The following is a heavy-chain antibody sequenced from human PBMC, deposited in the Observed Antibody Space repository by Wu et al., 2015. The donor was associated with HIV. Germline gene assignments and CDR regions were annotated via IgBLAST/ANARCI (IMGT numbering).Heavy chain of an antibody. J-gene: IGHJ6*02. V-gene: IGHV1-69*12. CDR3: ARTDQYYDILTGYYSDYYYGMDV. D-gene: IGHD3-9*01. Sequence: QVQLVQSGAELKKPGSSVKVSCKASGGSFSNYPINWVRQAPGQGLEWMGGIIPKFGSPNNAQKFRDRVTITADESTTTVYMELSSLRSEDTAVYYCARTDQYYDILTGYYSDYYYGMDVWGQGTTVTVSS. CDR2: IIPKFGSP. CDR1: GGSFSNYP.